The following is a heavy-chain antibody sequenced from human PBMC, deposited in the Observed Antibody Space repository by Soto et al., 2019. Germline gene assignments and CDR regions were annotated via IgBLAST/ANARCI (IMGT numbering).Heavy chain of an antibody. CDR3: AGGLKQLEYYDYYGMDV. J-gene: IGHJ6*02. D-gene: IGHD6-6*01. V-gene: IGHV4-61*01. CDR1: GGSVSSGSYY. Sequence: PSETLSLTCTVSGGSVSSGSYYWSWIRQPPGKGLEWIGYIYYSGSTNYNPSLKSRVTISVDTSKNQFSLKLSSVTAADTAVYYCAGGLKQLEYYDYYGMDVGGQGTTVTVSS. CDR2: IYYSGST.